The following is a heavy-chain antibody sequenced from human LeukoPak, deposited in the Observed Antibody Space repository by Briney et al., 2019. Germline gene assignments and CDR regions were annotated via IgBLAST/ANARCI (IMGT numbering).Heavy chain of an antibody. D-gene: IGHD3-22*01. Sequence: GGSLRLSCAASGFTFSSYAMSWVRQAPGKGLEWVSAISGSGGSTYYADSVKGRFTISRDNSKNTLYLQMNSLRAEDTAVYYCAKTVGDSSGYYYVIGYYFGYWGQGTLVTVSS. CDR3: AKTVGDSSGYYYVIGYYFGY. CDR2: ISGSGGST. J-gene: IGHJ4*02. CDR1: GFTFSSYA. V-gene: IGHV3-23*01.